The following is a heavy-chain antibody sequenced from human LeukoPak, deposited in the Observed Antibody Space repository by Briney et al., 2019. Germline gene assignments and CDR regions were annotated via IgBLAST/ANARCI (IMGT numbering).Heavy chain of an antibody. CDR1: GGTFSSYA. CDR3: ARTMRGVVAAPSVSTPYWYFDL. V-gene: IGHV1-69*04. J-gene: IGHJ2*01. D-gene: IGHD2-15*01. CDR2: IIPILGIA. Sequence: AASVKVSCKASGGTFSSYAISWVRQAPGQGLEWMGRIIPILGIANYAQKFQGRVTITADKSTSTAYMELSSLGSEDTAVYYCARTMRGVVAAPSVSTPYWYFDLWGRGTLVTVSS.